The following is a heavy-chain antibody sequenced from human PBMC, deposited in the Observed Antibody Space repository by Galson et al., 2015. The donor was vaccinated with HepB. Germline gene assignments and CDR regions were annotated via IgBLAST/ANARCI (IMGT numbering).Heavy chain of an antibody. Sequence: SVKVSCKASGYTFSDYYMHWVRQAPGQGLEWMGWINPHSGSTNYAQKFQDWVTMTRDTSISTAYMELSRLRSDDTAVYYCARGDSRSYYYVMDVWGQGTTVTVSS. D-gene: IGHD3-22*01. CDR2: INPHSGST. CDR1: GYTFSDYY. CDR3: ARGDSRSYYYVMDV. J-gene: IGHJ6*02. V-gene: IGHV1-2*04.